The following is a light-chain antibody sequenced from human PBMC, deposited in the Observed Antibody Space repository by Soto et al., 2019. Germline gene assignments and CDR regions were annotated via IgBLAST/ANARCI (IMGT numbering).Light chain of an antibody. CDR1: SSDIGGYNS. CDR2: EVT. CDR3: SSHTSSRTYV. J-gene: IGLJ1*01. Sequence: QSALTQPASVSGSPGQSITISCTGISSDIGGYNSVSWYQQHPGKAPKLMIYEVTNRPSGVSNRFSGSESGNTASLTISGLQAEDEADYYCSSHTSSRTYVFGTGIKLTVL. V-gene: IGLV2-14*01.